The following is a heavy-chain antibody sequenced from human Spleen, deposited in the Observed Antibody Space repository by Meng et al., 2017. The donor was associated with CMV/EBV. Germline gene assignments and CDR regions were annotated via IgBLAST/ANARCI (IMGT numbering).Heavy chain of an antibody. J-gene: IGHJ3*02. CDR3: ARDPDGGVMDDAFDI. CDR1: GFTFSRNG. V-gene: IGHV3-23*01. CDR2: ISGSGGTT. Sequence: GESLRLSCAASGFTFSRNGMNWVRQAPGKGLKWVSTISGSGGTTYYADSVKGRFTISRDNAENSLYLQMNSLRAEDTAVYYCARDPDGGVMDDAFDIWGQGTMVTVSS. D-gene: IGHD3-16*01.